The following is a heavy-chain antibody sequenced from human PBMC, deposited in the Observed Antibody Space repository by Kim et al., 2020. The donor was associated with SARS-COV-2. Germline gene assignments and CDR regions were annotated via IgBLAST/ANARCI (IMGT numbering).Heavy chain of an antibody. D-gene: IGHD3-10*01. J-gene: IGHJ4*02. V-gene: IGHV3-74*01. Sequence: SSTGSADSVKGRLTISRDNAKNTLYLQMNSLRLEDTAVYYCARGYGSGTNYWGQGTLVTVST. CDR2: SST. CDR3: ARGYGSGTNY.